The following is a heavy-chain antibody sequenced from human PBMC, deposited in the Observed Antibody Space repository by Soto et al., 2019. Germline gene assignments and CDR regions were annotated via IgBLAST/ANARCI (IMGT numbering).Heavy chain of an antibody. Sequence: QLQLQESGPGLVKPSETLSLTCTVSGGSISSSSYYWGWIRQPPGKGLEWIGSIYYSGSTYYNPSLKSRVTISVDTSKNQFSLKLSSVTAADTAVYYCARVGVTTLYYYYYMDVWGKGTTVTVSS. CDR1: GGSISSSSYY. CDR3: ARVGVTTLYYYYYMDV. J-gene: IGHJ6*03. V-gene: IGHV4-39*01. D-gene: IGHD4-17*01. CDR2: IYYSGST.